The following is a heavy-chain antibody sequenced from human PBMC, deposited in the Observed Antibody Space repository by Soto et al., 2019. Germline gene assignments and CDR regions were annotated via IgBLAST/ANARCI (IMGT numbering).Heavy chain of an antibody. D-gene: IGHD3-3*01. CDR1: GGSCSGYY. CDR3: ASFRYYDFWSGYHKPKYYFDY. V-gene: IGHV4-34*01. CDR2: INHSGST. Sequence: SETLSLTCAVYGGSCSGYYWSWIRQPPGKGLEWIGEINHSGSTNYNPSLKSRVTISVDTSKNQFSLKLSSVTAADTAVYYCASFRYYDFWSGYHKPKYYFDYWGQGTLVTVSS. J-gene: IGHJ4*02.